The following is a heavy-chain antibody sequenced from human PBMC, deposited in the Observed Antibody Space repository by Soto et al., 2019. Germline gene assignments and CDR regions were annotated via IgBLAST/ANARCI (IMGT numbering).Heavy chain of an antibody. Sequence: QRLSCAASGFTFSTYEFNWVRQAPGRGLEWISYISVSGNIIKYADSVKGRFTISRDNAENSLHLHMSSLRVDDTAVYFCVRDTMRASAAASLDYWGQGTQVTVSS. CDR2: ISVSGNII. V-gene: IGHV3-48*03. J-gene: IGHJ4*02. CDR1: GFTFSTYE. D-gene: IGHD6-13*01. CDR3: VRDTMRASAAASLDY.